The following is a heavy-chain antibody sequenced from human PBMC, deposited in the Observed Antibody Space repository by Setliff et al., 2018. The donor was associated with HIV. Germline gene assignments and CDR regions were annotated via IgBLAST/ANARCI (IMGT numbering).Heavy chain of an antibody. Sequence: ASVKVSCEASGYTFTDYFMHWVRQAPGQGLEWMVRINPKTGDTKYKQKFQGRVTMTRDASINTAYMELSSLTSDDTAVYYCARDCSMTSRESNWFDPWGQGTLVTVSS. CDR3: ARDCSMTSRESNWFDP. CDR1: GYTFTDYF. CDR2: INPKTGDT. V-gene: IGHV1-2*06. J-gene: IGHJ5*02. D-gene: IGHD2-2*01.